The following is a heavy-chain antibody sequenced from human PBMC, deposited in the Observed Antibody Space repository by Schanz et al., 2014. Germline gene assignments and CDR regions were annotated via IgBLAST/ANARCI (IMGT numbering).Heavy chain of an antibody. CDR3: AKDDTQVNGMDV. CDR2: ISSSSRYI. Sequence: VQLVESGGGLVKPGGSLRLSCAASGFTFSSYSMNWVRQTPGKGLEWVSSISSSSRYIYYADSVKGRFTISRDNSKNTLHLQMNSLRVEDTAVYYCAKDDTQVNGMDVWGQGTTVTVSS. J-gene: IGHJ6*02. V-gene: IGHV3-21*01. CDR1: GFTFSSYS.